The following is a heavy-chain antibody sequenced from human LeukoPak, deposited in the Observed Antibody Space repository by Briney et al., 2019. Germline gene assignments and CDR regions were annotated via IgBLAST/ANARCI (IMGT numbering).Heavy chain of an antibody. CDR2: ISGSGGST. D-gene: IGHD1-7*01. CDR1: GFTFSSYA. V-gene: IGHV3-23*01. Sequence: GGSLRLSCAASGFTFSSYAMSWVRQAPGKGLEWVSGISGSGGSTYYADSVKGRFTSSRDNAKNSLYLQMNSLRAEDTAVYYCARNLGELELRSYYYYMDVWGKGTTVTVSS. CDR3: ARNLGELELRSYYYYMDV. J-gene: IGHJ6*03.